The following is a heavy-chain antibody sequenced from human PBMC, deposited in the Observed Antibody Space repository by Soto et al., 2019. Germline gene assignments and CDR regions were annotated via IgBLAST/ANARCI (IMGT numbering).Heavy chain of an antibody. V-gene: IGHV3-11*06. Sequence: QVQLVESGGGVVKPAGSLRLSCAASGFTFSDYFMSWIRQAPGKGLEWVAFISGSSDNIKYADSVKGRFTISRDNAKNSLYLQMNSLRDEDTAVYYCVRDSVRIVVVPRVDGDNWFDPWGQGTLVTVSS. CDR1: GFTFSDYF. D-gene: IGHD2-2*01. CDR2: ISGSSDNI. J-gene: IGHJ5*02. CDR3: VRDSVRIVVVPRVDGDNWFDP.